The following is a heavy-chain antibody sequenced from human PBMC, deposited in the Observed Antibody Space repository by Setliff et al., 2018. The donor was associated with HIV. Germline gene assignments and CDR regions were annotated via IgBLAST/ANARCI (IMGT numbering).Heavy chain of an antibody. CDR3: AKETEAGTFDY. CDR2: IIHSGSI. V-gene: IGHV4-34*12. D-gene: IGHD6-19*01. Sequence: SETLSLTCAVYGGSFNDYYWSWIRQPPGKGLEWVGEIIHSGSINYNPSLKSRVTISLDTSKNRISLKLTSVPAADTAIYYCAKETEAGTFDYWGQGTLVTVSS. J-gene: IGHJ4*02. CDR1: GGSFNDYY.